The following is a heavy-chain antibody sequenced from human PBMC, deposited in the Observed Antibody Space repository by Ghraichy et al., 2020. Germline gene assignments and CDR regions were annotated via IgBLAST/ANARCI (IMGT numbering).Heavy chain of an antibody. CDR2: TRNKANSYTT. CDR1: GFTLSDYY. J-gene: IGHJ4*02. Sequence: GGSLRLSCAASGFTLSDYYMDWVRQAPGKGLEWVGRTRNKANSYTTEYTASVKGRFTISRDESKDSLYLQMNSLKVEDTAVYYCTRSPSGIYHEFDYWGQGTLVTVSS. V-gene: IGHV3-72*01. CDR3: TRSPSGIYHEFDY. D-gene: IGHD1-26*01.